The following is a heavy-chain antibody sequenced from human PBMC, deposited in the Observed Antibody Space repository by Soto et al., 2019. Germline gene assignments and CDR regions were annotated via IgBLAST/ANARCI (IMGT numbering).Heavy chain of an antibody. CDR2: ISYDGSNK. J-gene: IGHJ2*01. CDR1: GFTFSSYG. D-gene: IGHD1-20*01. V-gene: IGHV3-30*18. Sequence: QVQLVESGGGVVQPGRSLRLSCAASGFTFSSYGMHWVRQAPGKGLEWVAVISYDGSNKYYADSVKGRFTISRDNSKNTLYLQMNCLRAEDTAVYYCAKAKGELTGGDWYFDLWGRGTLVTVSS. CDR3: AKAKGELTGGDWYFDL.